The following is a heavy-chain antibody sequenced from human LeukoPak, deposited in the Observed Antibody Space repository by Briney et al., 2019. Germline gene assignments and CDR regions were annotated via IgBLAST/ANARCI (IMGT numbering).Heavy chain of an antibody. V-gene: IGHV4-59*01. CDR3: ARIKYYYDSSGYAHWYFDL. CDR1: GGSISSYY. D-gene: IGHD3-22*01. J-gene: IGHJ2*01. Sequence: SETPSLTCTVSGGSISSYYWSWIRQPPGKGLEWIGYIYYSGSTNYNPSLKSRVTISVDTSKNQFSLKLSSVTAADTAVYYCARIKYYYDSSGYAHWYFDLWGRGTLVTVSS. CDR2: IYYSGST.